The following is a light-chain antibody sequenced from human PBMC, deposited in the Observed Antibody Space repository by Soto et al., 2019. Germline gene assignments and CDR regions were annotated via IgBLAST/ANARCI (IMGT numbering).Light chain of an antibody. V-gene: IGLV2-14*01. CDR2: DVS. Sequence: QSALTQPASVSGSPGQSITISCTGTSSDVGGYDYVSWYQQHPGKAPKLMIYDVSNRPSGVSNRFSGSKSGNTASLTISGLQAEDETDYYCSSYTSSSAYGFGHGTK. CDR1: SSDVGGYDY. CDR3: SSYTSSSAYG. J-gene: IGLJ1*01.